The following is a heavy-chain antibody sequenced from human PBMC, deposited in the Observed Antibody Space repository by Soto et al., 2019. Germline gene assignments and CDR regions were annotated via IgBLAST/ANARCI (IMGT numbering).Heavy chain of an antibody. D-gene: IGHD3-10*01. CDR1: GLTFSTYA. V-gene: IGHV3-23*01. Sequence: EVQLLESGGDLVQPGGSLRLSCAATGLTFSTYAMSWVRQTAGKGLEWLSAISGSGGTTYYADSVKGRVTVSRDNSKNTVYLQMNSLRVEDTAVYYCSNSYSDSVIYGVGHDSWGQGTLVTVTS. CDR2: ISGSGGTT. J-gene: IGHJ4*02. CDR3: SNSYSDSVIYGVGHDS.